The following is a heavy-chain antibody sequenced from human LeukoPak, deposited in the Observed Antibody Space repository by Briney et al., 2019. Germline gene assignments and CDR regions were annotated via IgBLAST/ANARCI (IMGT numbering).Heavy chain of an antibody. J-gene: IGHJ4*02. CDR1: GFTFSSYA. CDR3: AKVAPYGNYLFHY. CDR2: ISYDGSNK. D-gene: IGHD1-7*01. Sequence: GRSLRLSCAASGFTFSSYAIHWVRQAPGKGLEWVAVISYDGSNKYYADSVKGRFTIARDNSKNTLYLQMNSLGAEDTAVYYCAKVAPYGNYLFHYWGQGTRVTVSS. V-gene: IGHV3-30-3*01.